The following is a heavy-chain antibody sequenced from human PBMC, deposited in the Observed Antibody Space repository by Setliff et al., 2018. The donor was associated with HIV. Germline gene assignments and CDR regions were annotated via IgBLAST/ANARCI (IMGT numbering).Heavy chain of an antibody. CDR3: ARWAPPNHYFYYYMDV. J-gene: IGHJ6*03. Sequence: GGSLRLSCAASGFTFSSYEMNWVRQAPGKGLEWVSYISGSGTVIYYADSVKGRFTISRDNAKNSLYLQMKSLRAEDTAVYYCARWAPPNHYFYYYMDVWGKGTTVTVSS. CDR1: GFTFSSYE. CDR2: ISGSGTVI. V-gene: IGHV3-48*03.